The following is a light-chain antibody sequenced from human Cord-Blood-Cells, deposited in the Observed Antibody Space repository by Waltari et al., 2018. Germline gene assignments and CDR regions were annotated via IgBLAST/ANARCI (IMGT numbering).Light chain of an antibody. CDR3: AAWDDSLNGVV. J-gene: IGLJ2*01. Sequence: QSVLTQPPSASGTPGQRVTISCSGSSSNIGSNTVKWYQQLPGTAPNLPIYSNNQRPSGVPDRFSGSKSGTSASLAISGLQSEDEADYYCAAWDDSLNGVVFGGGTKLTVL. CDR2: SNN. CDR1: SSNIGSNT. V-gene: IGLV1-44*01.